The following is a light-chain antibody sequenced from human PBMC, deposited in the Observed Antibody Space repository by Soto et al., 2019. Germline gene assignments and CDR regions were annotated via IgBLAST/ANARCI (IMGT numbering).Light chain of an antibody. Sequence: DIHITQSPSSLAASLGDRVTITCQASQDIRYYLNWYQQKTGQAPKLLIYDASQLETGVPSRFSGSGSGTDFTFTINNLQPEDIGTYYCQHYNGFPIAFGQGTRLEIK. CDR2: DAS. J-gene: IGKJ5*01. CDR3: QHYNGFPIA. CDR1: QDIRYY. V-gene: IGKV1-33*01.